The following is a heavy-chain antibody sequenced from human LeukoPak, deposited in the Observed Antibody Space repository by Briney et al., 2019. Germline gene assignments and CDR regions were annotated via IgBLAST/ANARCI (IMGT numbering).Heavy chain of an antibody. V-gene: IGHV3-23*01. CDR1: GFTFGTHW. D-gene: IGHD4-17*01. CDR3: AKGGAVTAFDI. Sequence: GGSLRLSCVASGFTFGTHWMSWVRQAPGKGLEWVSAISGSGGSTYYADSVKGRFTISRDNSKNTLYLQMNSLRAEDTAVYYCAKGGAVTAFDIWGQGTMVTVSS. J-gene: IGHJ3*02. CDR2: ISGSGGST.